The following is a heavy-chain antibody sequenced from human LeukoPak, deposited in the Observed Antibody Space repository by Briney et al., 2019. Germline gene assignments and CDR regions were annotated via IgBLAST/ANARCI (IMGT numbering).Heavy chain of an antibody. Sequence: ASVKVSCKASGYTFTNNDNNWIRQATGQGLEWMGWINTNSGNRGHTQKFQGRVTLTMNTSTSTAYMDLTSLTSEDTAVYYCARGPPGEDHYYLDVWAKGTTVTVSS. CDR1: GYTFTNND. V-gene: IGHV1-8*02. CDR3: ARGPPGEDHYYLDV. CDR2: INTNSGNR. D-gene: IGHD7-27*01. J-gene: IGHJ6*03.